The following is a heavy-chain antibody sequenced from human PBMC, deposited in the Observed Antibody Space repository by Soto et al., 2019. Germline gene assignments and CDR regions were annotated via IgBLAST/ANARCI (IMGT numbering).Heavy chain of an antibody. CDR2: ISGSGGST. Sequence: EVQLLESGGGLVQPGGSLRLSCAASGFTFSSYAMSWVRQAPGKGLEWVSAISGSGGSTYYADSVKGQFTISRDNSKNTLYLQMNSLRAEDTALYYCAKVGVVYYGSGSPPALDYWGQGTLVTVSS. CDR3: AKVGVVYYGSGSPPALDY. D-gene: IGHD3-10*01. V-gene: IGHV3-23*01. CDR1: GFTFSSYA. J-gene: IGHJ4*02.